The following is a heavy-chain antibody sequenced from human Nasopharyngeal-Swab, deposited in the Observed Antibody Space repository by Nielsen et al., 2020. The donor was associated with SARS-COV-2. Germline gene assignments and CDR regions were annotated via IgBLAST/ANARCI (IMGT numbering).Heavy chain of an antibody. V-gene: IGHV1-46*03. D-gene: IGHD6-13*01. CDR2: INPSGGST. CDR3: GSSSWYNYYGMDV. J-gene: IGHJ6*02. CDR1: GYTFTSYY. Sequence: ASVKVSCKASGYTFTSYYMHWVRQAPGQGLEWMGIINPSGGSTSYAQKFQGRVTMTRDMSTSTVYMELSSLRSEDTAVYYCGSSSWYNYYGMDVWGQGTTVTVSS.